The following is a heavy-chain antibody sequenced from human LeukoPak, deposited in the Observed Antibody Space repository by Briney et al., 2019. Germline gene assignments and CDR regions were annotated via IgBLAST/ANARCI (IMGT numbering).Heavy chain of an antibody. Sequence: PGGSLRLSCAASGFTFSSYGMHWVRQAPGKGLEWVAVISYDGSNKYYADSVKGRFTISRDNSKNTLYLQMNSLRAEDTAVYYCAKSSGYSSSWPTDYWGQGTLVTVSS. J-gene: IGHJ4*02. CDR3: AKSSGYSSSWPTDY. V-gene: IGHV3-30*18. CDR2: ISYDGSNK. CDR1: GFTFSSYG. D-gene: IGHD6-13*01.